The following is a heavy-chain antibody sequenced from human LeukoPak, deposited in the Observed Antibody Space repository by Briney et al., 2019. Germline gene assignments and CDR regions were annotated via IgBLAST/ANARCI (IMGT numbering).Heavy chain of an antibody. CDR2: INHSGST. CDR1: GGSISSSSYY. V-gene: IGHV4-39*07. J-gene: IGHJ5*02. Sequence: SETLSLTCTVSGGSISSSSYYWGWIRQPPGKGLEWIGEINHSGSTNYNPSLKSRVTISTDTPKNQFSLKLTSVTAADTAVYFCARGRREGSGWLGWFDPWGQGTQVTVSS. D-gene: IGHD6-19*01. CDR3: ARGRREGSGWLGWFDP.